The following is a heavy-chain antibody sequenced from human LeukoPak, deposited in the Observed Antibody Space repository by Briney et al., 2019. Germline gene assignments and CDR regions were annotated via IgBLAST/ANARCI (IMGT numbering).Heavy chain of an antibody. CDR2: ISSDGSST. J-gene: IGHJ4*02. D-gene: IGHD3-10*01. V-gene: IGHV3-74*01. Sequence: PGGSVRLSCAASGFTFRSYWMHWARQTGGKGRVGVSRISSDGSSTVYADSVKGRFTISRDNAKNTLYLQMNSLRAEDTAVYYCSKGMIRGLGDYWGQGALVTVSS. CDR1: GFTFRSYW. CDR3: SKGMIRGLGDY.